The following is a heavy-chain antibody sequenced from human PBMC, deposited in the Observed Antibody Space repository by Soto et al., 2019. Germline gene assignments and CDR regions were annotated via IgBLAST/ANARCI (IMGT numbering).Heavy chain of an antibody. CDR3: ARGHGYDYIWGSYYLDY. CDR2: IWYDGSNK. CDR1: GFTFSSYG. J-gene: IGHJ4*02. D-gene: IGHD3-16*01. V-gene: IGHV3-33*01. Sequence: GRSLRLSCAASGFTFSSYGMHWVRQAPGKGLEWVAVIWYDGSNKYYADSVKGRFTISRDNSKNTLYLQMNSLRAEDTAVYYCARGHGYDYIWGSYYLDYWGQGTLVTVSS.